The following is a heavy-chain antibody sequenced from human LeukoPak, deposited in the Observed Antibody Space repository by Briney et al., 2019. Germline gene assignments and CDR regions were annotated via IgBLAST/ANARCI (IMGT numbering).Heavy chain of an antibody. V-gene: IGHV3-7*01. CDR1: EFTFSLYW. CDR3: ARGGVASWGY. D-gene: IGHD5-12*01. CDR2: IKQDGSEK. J-gene: IGHJ4*02. Sequence: GGSLRLSCAASEFTFSLYWMTWVRQAPGKGLEWVVNIKQDGSEKYYVDSVKGRFTISRDNAKNSVYLQMNSLRAEDSAIYYCARGGVASWGYWGQGTLVTVSS.